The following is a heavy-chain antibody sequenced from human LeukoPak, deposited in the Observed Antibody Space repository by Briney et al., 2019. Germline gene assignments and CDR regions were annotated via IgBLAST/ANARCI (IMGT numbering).Heavy chain of an antibody. D-gene: IGHD1-26*01. J-gene: IGHJ3*02. CDR2: IYHSGST. Sequence: PSETLSLTCTVSGYSISSGYYWGWIRQPPGKGLEWIGSIYHSGSTYYNPSLKSRVTISVDTSKNQFSLKLSSVTAADTAVYYCARRANSGTAKDAFDIWGQGTMVTVSS. V-gene: IGHV4-38-2*02. CDR3: ARRANSGTAKDAFDI. CDR1: GYSISSGYY.